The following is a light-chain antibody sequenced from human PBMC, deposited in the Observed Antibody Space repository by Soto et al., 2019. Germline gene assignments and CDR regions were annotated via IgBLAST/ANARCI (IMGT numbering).Light chain of an antibody. CDR2: DVD. J-gene: IGLJ2*01. CDR3: TSYTSSRSHVL. V-gene: IGLV2-14*03. CDR1: SSDVGGYSY. Sequence: QSALTQPASVSGSPGQSITISCTGTSSDVGGYSYVSWYQHHPGKAPKLMIYDVDNRPSGVSNRFSGSKSGHTASLTISGLQAEDEADYYCTSYTSSRSHVLFGGGTKLTVL.